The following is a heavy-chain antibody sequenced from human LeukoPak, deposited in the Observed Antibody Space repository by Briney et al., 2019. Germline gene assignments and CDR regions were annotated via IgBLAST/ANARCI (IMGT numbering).Heavy chain of an antibody. Sequence: PSETLSLTCAVYGGSFSGYYWSWIRQPPGKGLEWLGEINHSGSTNYNPSLKSRVTISVDTSKNQFSLKLSSVTAADTAVYYCARGSGRSSLYYFDYWGQGTLVTVSS. CDR2: INHSGST. J-gene: IGHJ4*02. CDR3: ARGSGRSSLYYFDY. CDR1: GGSFSGYY. D-gene: IGHD6-6*01. V-gene: IGHV4-34*01.